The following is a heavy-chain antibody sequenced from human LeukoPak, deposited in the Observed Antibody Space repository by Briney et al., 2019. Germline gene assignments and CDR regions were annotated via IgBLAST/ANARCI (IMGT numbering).Heavy chain of an antibody. J-gene: IGHJ4*02. V-gene: IGHV3-7*01. D-gene: IGHD2-15*01. Sequence: GGSLRLSCVGSGFTFSDEWMTWVRQTPGTGLEWVATIKTDGSAAFYVDSVKGRFTIPRDNAEKSLYLQMNSLRVEYTAVYYCARGECDIWGQGTLVTVSS. CDR3: ARGECDI. CDR1: GFTFSDEW. CDR2: IKTDGSAA.